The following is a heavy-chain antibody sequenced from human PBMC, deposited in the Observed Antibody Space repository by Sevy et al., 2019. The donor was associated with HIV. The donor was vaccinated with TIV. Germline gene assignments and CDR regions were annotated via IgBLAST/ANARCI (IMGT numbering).Heavy chain of an antibody. D-gene: IGHD3-22*01. CDR1: GGTFSSYA. CDR2: IIPIFGTA. V-gene: IGHV1-69*13. Sequence: ASVKVSCKASGGTFSSYAISWVRQAPGQGLEWMGRIIPIFGTANYAQKFQGRVTITADESTSTAYMELSSLRSEDTAVYYCASNGGYYYDSSGYHLWGQGTMVTVSS. J-gene: IGHJ4*03. CDR3: ASNGGYYYDSSGYHL.